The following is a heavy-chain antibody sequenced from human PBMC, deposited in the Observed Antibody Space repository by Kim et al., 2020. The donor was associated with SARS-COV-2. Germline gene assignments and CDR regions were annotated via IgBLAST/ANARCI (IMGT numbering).Heavy chain of an antibody. D-gene: IGHD3-3*01. CDR3: AKDRIVVPAAIGFYDFWSGYSPSLSPGAFDI. CDR2: ISGSGGST. J-gene: IGHJ3*02. V-gene: IGHV3-23*01. CDR1: GFTFSSYA. Sequence: GGSLRLSCAASGFTFSSYAMSWVRQAPGKGLEWVSAISGSGGSTYYADSVKGRFTISRDNSKNTLYLQMNSLRAEDTAVYYCAKDRIVVPAAIGFYDFWSGYSPSLSPGAFDIWGQGTMVTVSS.